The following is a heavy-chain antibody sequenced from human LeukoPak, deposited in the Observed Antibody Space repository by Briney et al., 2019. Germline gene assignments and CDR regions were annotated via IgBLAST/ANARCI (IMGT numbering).Heavy chain of an antibody. J-gene: IGHJ5*02. Sequence: GASVKVSCKASGGTFSSYAISWVRQAPGQGLEWMGWISAYNGNTNYAQKLQGRVTMTTDTSTSTAYMELRSLRSDDTAVYYCARDSYTYSSSWYRTNWFDPWGQGTLVTVSS. CDR3: ARDSYTYSSSWYRTNWFDP. D-gene: IGHD6-13*01. CDR1: GGTFSSYA. CDR2: ISAYNGNT. V-gene: IGHV1-18*01.